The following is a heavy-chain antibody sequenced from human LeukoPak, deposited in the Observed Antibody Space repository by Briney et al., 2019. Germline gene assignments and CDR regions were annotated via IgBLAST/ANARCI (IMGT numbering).Heavy chain of an antibody. D-gene: IGHD1-26*01. V-gene: IGHV4-39*07. J-gene: IGHJ4*02. CDR2: IYYNGNT. CDR1: GDSISSSSYY. CDR3: ARGSEVVGASLSFDY. Sequence: PSETLSLTCTVSGDSISSSSYYWGWIRQPPGKGLEWIGTIYYNGNTYYNPSLQSRVTISVDTSKNQFSLKLSSVTAADTAVYYCARGSEVVGASLSFDYWGQGTLVTVSS.